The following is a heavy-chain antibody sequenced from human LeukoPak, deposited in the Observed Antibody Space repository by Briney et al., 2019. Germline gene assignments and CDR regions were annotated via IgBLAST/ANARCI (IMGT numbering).Heavy chain of an antibody. D-gene: IGHD3-9*01. CDR2: IYTSGST. CDR1: GGSISSYY. Sequence: SEALSLTCTVSGGSISSYYWRWIRQPAGQGLEWIGRIYTSGSTNYHPSLQSRVTMSVDTSKNQFSLKLSSVPAADTAVYYCARARYDILTGYSDDASDIWGQGTMVTVSS. CDR3: ARARYDILTGYSDDASDI. J-gene: IGHJ3*02. V-gene: IGHV4-4*07.